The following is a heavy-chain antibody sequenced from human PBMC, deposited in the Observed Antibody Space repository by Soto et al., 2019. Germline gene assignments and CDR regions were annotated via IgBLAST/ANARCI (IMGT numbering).Heavy chain of an antibody. V-gene: IGHV4-59*02. CDR1: GGSVTSYY. CDR2: IYYSGST. D-gene: IGHD4-4*01. J-gene: IGHJ6*02. Sequence: SETLSLTCTVSGGSVTSYYWSWIRQPPGKGMEWIAFIYYSGSTNYNPSLKSRVTVSVDMSKNQFSLTLTSVTAADTAVYYCARGTDYNQTASYHYGLDVWGQGTTVTVSS. CDR3: ARGTDYNQTASYHYGLDV.